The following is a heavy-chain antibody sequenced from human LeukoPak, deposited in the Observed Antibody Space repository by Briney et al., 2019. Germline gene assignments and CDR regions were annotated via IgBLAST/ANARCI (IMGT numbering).Heavy chain of an antibody. V-gene: IGHV3-7*01. D-gene: IGHD3-22*01. CDR1: GFTFSSYW. CDR3: ARDYYDSSGYYWFDP. J-gene: IGHJ5*02. Sequence: GGSLRLSCAASGFTFSSYWMSWVRQAPGKGLEWVANIKQDGSEKYYVDSVKGRFTISRDNAKNSLYLQMNSLRAEDTAVYYCARDYYDSSGYYWFDPRGQGTLVTVSS. CDR2: IKQDGSEK.